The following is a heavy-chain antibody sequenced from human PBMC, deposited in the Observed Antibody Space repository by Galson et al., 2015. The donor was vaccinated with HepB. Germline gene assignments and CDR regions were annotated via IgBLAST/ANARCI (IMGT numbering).Heavy chain of an antibody. D-gene: IGHD4-17*01. CDR1: GFTFRSYA. V-gene: IGHV3-23*01. CDR2: ISGSGGRM. CDR3: AKEFTVTTGYYYGMDV. J-gene: IGHJ6*02. Sequence: SLRLSCAASGFTFRSYAMSWVRQAPWKGLEWVSAISGSGGRMYYADSVKGRFTISRDNSQNTLFLQMNSLRAEDTAVYYCAKEFTVTTGYYYGMDVWGQGATVTVSS.